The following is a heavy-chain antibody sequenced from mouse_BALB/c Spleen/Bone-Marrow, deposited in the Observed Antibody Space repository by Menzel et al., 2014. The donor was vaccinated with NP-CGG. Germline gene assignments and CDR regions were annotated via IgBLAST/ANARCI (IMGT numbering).Heavy chain of an antibody. D-gene: IGHD2-4*01. CDR3: GRGSDYFAD. V-gene: IGHV1-20*01. CDR1: GSFFTAYY. CDR2: INSYNGDI. J-gene: IGHJ3*01. Sequence: VQLQQSGPEEVKPGASVKISCKASGSFFTAYYMNWAKESHGKSLERIGRINSYNGDILYNQKFKDKATLTVDKSSSTAHMELRSLTSEDSAVYYCGRGSDYFADGGQGTLVTVAP.